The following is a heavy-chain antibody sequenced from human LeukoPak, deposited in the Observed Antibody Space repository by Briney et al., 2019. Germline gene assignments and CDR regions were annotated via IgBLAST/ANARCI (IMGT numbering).Heavy chain of an antibody. CDR1: GGSFSGYY. D-gene: IGHD1-26*01. V-gene: IGHV4-34*01. CDR2: INHSGST. J-gene: IGHJ4*02. CDR3: ARATGSYSHFDY. Sequence: SETLSLTCAVYGGSFSGYYWSWIRQPPGKGLEWIGEINHSGSTNYNPSLKSRVTISVDTSKNQFSLKLSSVTAADTAVYYCARATGSYSHFDYWGQGTLVTVSS.